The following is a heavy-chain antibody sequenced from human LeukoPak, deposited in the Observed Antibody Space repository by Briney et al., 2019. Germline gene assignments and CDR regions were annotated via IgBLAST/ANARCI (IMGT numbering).Heavy chain of an antibody. J-gene: IGHJ4*02. D-gene: IGHD1-26*01. Sequence: ASVKVSCKASGYXFAGYYIHWVRQAPGQGPEWMGWISPNSGDTNYAQKFQGRVTMTRDSSITTAYMELSRLRSDDTAMYYCARGREPVYFFDYWGQGTLVTVSS. CDR3: ARGREPVYFFDY. V-gene: IGHV1-2*02. CDR1: GYXFAGYY. CDR2: ISPNSGDT.